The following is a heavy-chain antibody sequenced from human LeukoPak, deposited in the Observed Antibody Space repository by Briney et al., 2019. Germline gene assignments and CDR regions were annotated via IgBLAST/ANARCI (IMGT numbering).Heavy chain of an antibody. Sequence: GGSLRLSCAASGFTFSDYYMSWIRQAPGKGLEWVSYISSSGSTIYYADSVKGRFTISRDNAKNSLYLQMSSLRAEDTAVYYCATPRVAYCGGDCPLDYWGQGTLVTVSS. CDR1: GFTFSDYY. CDR3: ATPRVAYCGGDCPLDY. V-gene: IGHV3-11*01. J-gene: IGHJ4*02. CDR2: ISSSGSTI. D-gene: IGHD2-21*02.